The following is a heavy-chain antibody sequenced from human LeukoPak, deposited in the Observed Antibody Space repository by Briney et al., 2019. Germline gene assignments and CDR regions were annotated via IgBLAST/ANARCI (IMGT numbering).Heavy chain of an antibody. Sequence: SETLSLTCTVSGGSISSHYWSWIRQPPGKGLEWIGYIYYSGSTNYNPSLKSRVTISVDTSKNQFSLKLSSVTAADTAVYYCARVGGVAPYYYDSSGYNYFDYWGQGTLVTVSS. D-gene: IGHD3-22*01. J-gene: IGHJ4*02. CDR3: ARVGGVAPYYYDSSGYNYFDY. V-gene: IGHV4-59*11. CDR1: GGSISSHY. CDR2: IYYSGST.